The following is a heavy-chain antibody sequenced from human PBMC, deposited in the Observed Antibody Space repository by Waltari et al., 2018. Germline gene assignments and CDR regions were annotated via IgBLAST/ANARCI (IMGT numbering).Heavy chain of an antibody. J-gene: IGHJ4*02. V-gene: IGHV3-21*01. Sequence: EVQLVESGGGLVKPGGSLRLACEPSGYTFSGYSMNWVRQAPGKGLEWVSSISGDSRFIYYADSVNGRFTISSDDAKNSLYLQMNSLRVEDTAVYYCARDRRGYFDYWGPGTLVSVSS. D-gene: IGHD3-16*01. CDR2: ISGDSRFI. CDR1: GYTFSGYS. CDR3: ARDRRGYFDY.